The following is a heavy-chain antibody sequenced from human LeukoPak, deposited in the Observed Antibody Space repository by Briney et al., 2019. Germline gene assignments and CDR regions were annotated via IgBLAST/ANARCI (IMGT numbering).Heavy chain of an antibody. V-gene: IGHV3-53*01. Sequence: GGSLRLSCAASGFTVITNDMTWVRQAPGKGLEWVSVLYSDGNTKYADSVQGRFTISRDNSKNTLYLKMNSLSPDDTAVYYCARGVEPLAANTLAYWGQGTLVTVSS. CDR2: LYSDGNT. J-gene: IGHJ4*02. CDR1: GFTVITND. D-gene: IGHD1-14*01. CDR3: ARGVEPLAANTLAY.